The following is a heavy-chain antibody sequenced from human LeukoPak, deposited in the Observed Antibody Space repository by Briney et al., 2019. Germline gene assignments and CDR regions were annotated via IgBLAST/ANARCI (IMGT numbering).Heavy chain of an antibody. Sequence: GGSLRLSCAASGFTFSSYSMNWVRQAPGKGLEWISYISFSSNTIYYADSVEGRFTISRDNVNNALFLQMNNLRPEDTAIYYCARVRQPSLRNYFDLWGQGTRVTVSS. CDR1: GFTFSSYS. CDR3: ARVRQPSLRNYFDL. D-gene: IGHD6-13*01. CDR2: ISFSSNTI. V-gene: IGHV3-48*01. J-gene: IGHJ4*02.